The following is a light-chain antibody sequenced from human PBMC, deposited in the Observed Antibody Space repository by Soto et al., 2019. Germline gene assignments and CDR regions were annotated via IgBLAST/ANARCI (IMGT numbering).Light chain of an antibody. CDR1: SSDVGSYDL. V-gene: IGLV2-23*01. Sequence: QSVLTQPASVSGSPGQSITISCTGTSSDVGSYDLVSWYQQHPGKAPTLIIYEGSKRPSGVSTRFSGSKSANTASLTISGLQAEDDADYHFCSFAGSIAPYVFGTGTKRTVL. CDR3: CSFAGSIAPYV. J-gene: IGLJ1*01. CDR2: EGS.